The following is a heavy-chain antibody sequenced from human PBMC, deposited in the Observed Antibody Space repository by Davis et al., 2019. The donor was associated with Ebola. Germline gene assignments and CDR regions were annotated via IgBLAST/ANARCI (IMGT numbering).Heavy chain of an antibody. CDR3: ATLRRTITGMDDGFDI. CDR1: GYSFTSYW. J-gene: IGHJ3*02. D-gene: IGHD1-20*01. Sequence: GESLKISCKGSGYSFTSYWIGWVRQMPGKGLEWMGIIYPGDSDTRYSPSFQGQVTISADKSISTAHLQWSSLKASDTARYYCATLRRTITGMDDGFDIWGQGTMVTVSS. V-gene: IGHV5-51*01. CDR2: IYPGDSDT.